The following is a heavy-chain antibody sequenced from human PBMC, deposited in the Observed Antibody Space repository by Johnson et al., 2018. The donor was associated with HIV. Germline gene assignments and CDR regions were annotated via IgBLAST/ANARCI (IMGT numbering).Heavy chain of an antibody. J-gene: IGHJ3*02. D-gene: IGHD6-6*01. CDR2: MWYDGSNK. Sequence: VQLVESGGGLVKPGGSLRLSCAASGFTFSDYYMSWIRQAPGKGLEWVAVMWYDGSNKYYADSVKGRFTISRDNSKNTLYLQMNSLRVEDTAVYYCARVEQLGAFDIWGQGTMVTVSS. V-gene: IGHV3-33*08. CDR1: GFTFSDYY. CDR3: ARVEQLGAFDI.